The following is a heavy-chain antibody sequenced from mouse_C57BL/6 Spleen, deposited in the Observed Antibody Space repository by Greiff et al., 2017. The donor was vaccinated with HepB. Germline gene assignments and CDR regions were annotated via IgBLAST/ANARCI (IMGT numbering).Heavy chain of an antibody. J-gene: IGHJ3*01. Sequence: EVKLQQSGTVLARPGASVKMSCKTSGYTFTSYWMHWVKQRPGQGLEWIGAIYPGNSDTSYNQKFKGKAKLTAVTSASTAYMELSSLTNEDSAVYYCTRGSITAQATPWFAYWGQGTLVTVSA. CDR1: GYTFTSYW. D-gene: IGHD3-2*02. CDR3: TRGSITAQATPWFAY. CDR2: IYPGNSDT. V-gene: IGHV1-5*01.